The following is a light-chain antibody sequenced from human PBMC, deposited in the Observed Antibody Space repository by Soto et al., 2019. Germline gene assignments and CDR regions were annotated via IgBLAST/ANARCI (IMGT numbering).Light chain of an antibody. CDR3: QQRSNWPPIT. J-gene: IGKJ5*01. CDR2: DAS. V-gene: IGKV3D-20*02. Sequence: EIVLTQSPGTLSLSPGERATLSCRAIQSVRSSYFAWYQPKPGQAPRLLIYDASNRATGIPVRFSGSGSGTDFTLTLSSLEPEDFAVYDCQQRSNWPPITFGQGTRLEIK. CDR1: QSVRSSY.